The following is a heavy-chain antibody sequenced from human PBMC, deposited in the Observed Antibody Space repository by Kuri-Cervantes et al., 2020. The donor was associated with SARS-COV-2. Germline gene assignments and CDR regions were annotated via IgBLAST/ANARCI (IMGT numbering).Heavy chain of an antibody. CDR3: ARDRGYYDFWSGYYDVWFDP. CDR2: IIPIFGTA. D-gene: IGHD3-3*01. Sequence: SVRVSCKASGGTFSSYAISWVRQAPGQGLEWMGGIIPIFGTANYAQKFQGRVTITADESTSTAYMELSSLRSEDTAVYYCARDRGYYDFWSGYYDVWFDPWGQGILVTVSS. CDR1: GGTFSSYA. J-gene: IGHJ5*02. V-gene: IGHV1-69*13.